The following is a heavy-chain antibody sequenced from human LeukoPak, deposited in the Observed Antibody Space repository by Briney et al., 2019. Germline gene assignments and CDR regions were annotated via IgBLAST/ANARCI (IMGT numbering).Heavy chain of an antibody. CDR2: IYYSGST. Sequence: SETLSLTCTVSGGSISSYYWSWIRQPPGKGLEWIGYIYYSGSTNYNPSLKSRVTISVDTSKNQFSLKLSSVTAADTAVYYCARQTPLDFIFDYWGQGTLVTVSS. V-gene: IGHV4-59*08. D-gene: IGHD3-9*01. CDR3: ARQTPLDFIFDY. CDR1: GGSISSYY. J-gene: IGHJ4*02.